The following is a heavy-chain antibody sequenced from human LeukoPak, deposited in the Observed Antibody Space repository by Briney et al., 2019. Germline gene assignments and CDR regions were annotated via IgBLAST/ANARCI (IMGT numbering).Heavy chain of an antibody. CDR3: ARGGDIVVVPTATARIDY. J-gene: IGHJ4*02. Sequence: GGSLRLSCAASGFTFSDYYMSWIRQAPGKGLEWVSYISSSGSTIYYADSVKGRFTISRDNAKNSLYPQMNSLRAEDTAVYYCARGGDIVVVPTATARIDYWGQGTLVTVSS. CDR1: GFTFSDYY. CDR2: ISSSGSTI. D-gene: IGHD2-2*01. V-gene: IGHV3-11*04.